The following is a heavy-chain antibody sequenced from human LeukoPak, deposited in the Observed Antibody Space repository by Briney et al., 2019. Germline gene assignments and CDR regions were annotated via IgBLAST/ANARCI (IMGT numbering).Heavy chain of an antibody. CDR2: ISYSGST. V-gene: IGHV4-61*01. CDR3: ARDGGYHDSSGYYHSYYFDY. CDR1: GGSVSSGSYY. Sequence: SETLSLTCTVSGGSVSSGSYYWRWIRQSPGKGLEWIGYISYSGSTNYNPSLKSRVTVSADTSKNQFSLKLSSVTAADTAVYYCARDGGYHDSSGYYHSYYFDYWGQGTLVTVSS. J-gene: IGHJ4*02. D-gene: IGHD3-22*01.